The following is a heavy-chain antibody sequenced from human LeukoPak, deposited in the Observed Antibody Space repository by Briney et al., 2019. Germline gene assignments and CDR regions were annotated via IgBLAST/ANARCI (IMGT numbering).Heavy chain of an antibody. V-gene: IGHV1-2*02. Sequence: ASVKVSCKASGYTFTGYYMHWVRQAPGQGLEWMGWINPNSGGTNYAQKLQGRVTMTTDTSTSTAYMELRSLRSDDTAVHYCARDPDPKYSSGWYDPHFDYWGQGTLVTVSS. D-gene: IGHD6-19*01. CDR2: INPNSGGT. J-gene: IGHJ4*02. CDR3: ARDPDPKYSSGWYDPHFDY. CDR1: GYTFTGYY.